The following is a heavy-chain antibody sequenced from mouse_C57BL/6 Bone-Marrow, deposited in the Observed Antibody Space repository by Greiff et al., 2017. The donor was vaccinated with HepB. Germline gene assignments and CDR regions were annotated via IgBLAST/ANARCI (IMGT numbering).Heavy chain of an antibody. CDR3: ARSTIVTRYFDV. CDR2: INPSSGYT. D-gene: IGHD2-5*01. J-gene: IGHJ1*03. Sequence: QVQLQQSGAELARPGASVKMSCKASGYTFTSYTMHWVKQRPGQGLEWIGYINPSSGYTKYNQKFKDKATLTADKSSRTAYMQLSSLTSEDSAVYYCARSTIVTRYFDVWGTGTTVTVSS. V-gene: IGHV1-4*01. CDR1: GYTFTSYT.